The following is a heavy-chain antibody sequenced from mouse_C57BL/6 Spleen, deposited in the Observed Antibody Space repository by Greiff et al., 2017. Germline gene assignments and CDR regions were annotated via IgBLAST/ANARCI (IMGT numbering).Heavy chain of an antibody. CDR3: AESNYYGSSYGYFDV. J-gene: IGHJ1*03. D-gene: IGHD1-1*01. V-gene: IGHV1-22*01. Sequence: VKLVESGPELVKPGASVKMSCKASGYTFTDYNMHWVKQSHGKSLEWIGYINPNNGGTSYNQKFKGKATLTVNKSSSTAYMELRSLTSEDSAVYYCAESNYYGSSYGYFDVWGTGTTVTVSS. CDR2: INPNNGGT. CDR1: GYTFTDYN.